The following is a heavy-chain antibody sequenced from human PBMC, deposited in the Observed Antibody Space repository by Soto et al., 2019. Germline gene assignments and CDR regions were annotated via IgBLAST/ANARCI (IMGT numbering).Heavy chain of an antibody. CDR1: GYIFTNYL. CDR2: MYPGDSET. Sequence: GESLKISFKGSGYIFTNYLISWVRQMPGKGLEWMGIMYPGDSETRYSPSFQGQVTMSADKSIRTAYLQWSSLKASDTAMYYCARKYYYGEGTLDYSGQGTLVTLSS. V-gene: IGHV5-51*01. CDR3: ARKYYYGEGTLDY. D-gene: IGHD3-10*01. J-gene: IGHJ4*02.